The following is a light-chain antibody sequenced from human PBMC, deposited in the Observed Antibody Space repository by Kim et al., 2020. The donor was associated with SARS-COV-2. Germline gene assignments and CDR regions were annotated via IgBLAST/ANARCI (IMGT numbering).Light chain of an antibody. V-gene: IGKV3-20*01. CDR1: QSLSGNH. CDR2: GAF. Sequence: DIVLTQSPGTLSLSPWERATLSCRTSQSLSGNHLAWYQQKPGQSPRLVIHGAFHRATAIPDRFSGSGSGTHFTLTISGLEPEDFAIYYCQQYFSSPTTFGQGTKVDIK. CDR3: QQYFSSPTT. J-gene: IGKJ1*01.